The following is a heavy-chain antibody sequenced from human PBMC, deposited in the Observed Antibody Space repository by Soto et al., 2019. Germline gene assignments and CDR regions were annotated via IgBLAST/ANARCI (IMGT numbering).Heavy chain of an antibody. D-gene: IGHD2-8*01. CDR1: GGSISDYY. CDR3: ARRVFP. V-gene: IGHV4-59*12. Sequence: ETLSLTCTVSGGSISDYYWSWIRQPPGKGLEWIGYISYVRSTNYSPSLKSRATISVDTSKNQFSLKLTSVTAADTAVYYCARRVFPWGQGTLVTVSS. J-gene: IGHJ5*02. CDR2: ISYVRST.